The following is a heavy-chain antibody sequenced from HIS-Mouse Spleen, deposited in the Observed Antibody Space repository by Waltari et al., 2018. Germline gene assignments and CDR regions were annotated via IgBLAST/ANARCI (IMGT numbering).Heavy chain of an antibody. J-gene: IGHJ5*02. CDR1: GFTFSSYA. V-gene: IGHV3-30*04. Sequence: QVQLVESGGGVVQPGRSLRLSCAASGFTFSSYAMHWVRQAPGKGLEWVAVISYDGSNKYYADSVKGRFTISRDNSKNTLYLQMNSLRAEDTAVYYCARERENLGKKSTHRWFDPWGQGTLVTVSS. CDR2: ISYDGSNK. D-gene: IGHD2-15*01. CDR3: ARERENLGKKSTHRWFDP.